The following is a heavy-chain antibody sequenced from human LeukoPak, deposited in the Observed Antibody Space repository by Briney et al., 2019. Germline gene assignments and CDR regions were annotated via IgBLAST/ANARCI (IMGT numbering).Heavy chain of an antibody. V-gene: IGHV3-7*01. Sequence: GGSLRLSCAASGFTFSNYWISWVRQAPGKGLEWVANIKQDGSEKCYVDSVKGRFTISRDNAKNSLYLQMNSLRAEDTAVYYCGRVGGRSKAAKGDAFDIWGQGTMVTVSS. CDR2: IKQDGSEK. CDR1: GFTFSNYW. J-gene: IGHJ3*02. D-gene: IGHD6-6*01. CDR3: GRVGGRSKAAKGDAFDI.